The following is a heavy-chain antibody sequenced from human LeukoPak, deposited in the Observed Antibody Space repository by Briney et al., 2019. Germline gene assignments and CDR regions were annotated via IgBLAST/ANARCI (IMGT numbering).Heavy chain of an antibody. D-gene: IGHD6-6*01. CDR1: GYTFTSYG. Sequence: ASVKVSCKASGYTFTSYGISWVRQAPGQGLEWMGWISGYNGNTNYAQKFQGRVTMTRDTSISTAYMELSRLRSDDTAVYYCARGYEYSSSPVDYWGQGTLVTVSS. CDR3: ARGYEYSSSPVDY. CDR2: ISGYNGNT. J-gene: IGHJ4*02. V-gene: IGHV1-18*01.